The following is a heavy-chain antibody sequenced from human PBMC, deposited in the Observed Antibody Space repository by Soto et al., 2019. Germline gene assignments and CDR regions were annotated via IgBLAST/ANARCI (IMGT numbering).Heavy chain of an antibody. V-gene: IGHV3-15*07. J-gene: IGHJ6*02. CDR2: IKSKTDGGTT. CDR3: TPLVEMARYYYHGMDV. Sequence: GGSLRLSCAASGFTFSNAWMNWVRQAPGKGLEWVGRIKSKTDGGTTDYAAPVKGRFTISRDDSKNTLYLQMNSLKTEDTAVYYCTPLVEMARYYYHGMDVWGQGTTVTVSS. D-gene: IGHD2-2*01. CDR1: GFTFSNAW.